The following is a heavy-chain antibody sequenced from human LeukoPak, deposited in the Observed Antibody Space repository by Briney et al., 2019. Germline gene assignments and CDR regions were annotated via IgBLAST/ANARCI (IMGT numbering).Heavy chain of an antibody. Sequence: PSETLSLTCTVSGGSISSYYWSWIRQPPGKGLEWIGYIYYSGSTNYNPSLKSRVTISVDTSKNQFSLKLSSVTAADTAVYYCARNHYGDYEIDYWGQGTLVTVSS. V-gene: IGHV4-59*12. CDR1: GGSISSYY. D-gene: IGHD4-17*01. CDR3: ARNHYGDYEIDY. J-gene: IGHJ4*02. CDR2: IYYSGST.